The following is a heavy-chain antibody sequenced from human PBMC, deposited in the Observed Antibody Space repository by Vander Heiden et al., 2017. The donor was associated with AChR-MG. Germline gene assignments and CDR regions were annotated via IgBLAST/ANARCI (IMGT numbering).Heavy chain of an antibody. D-gene: IGHD5-18*01. CDR3: ARGFSYGPFDY. CDR2: IYGGGST. J-gene: IGHJ4*02. Sequence: EVQLVESGGGLIQPGGSLRLSCAASGLTVRSYYMSWVRQAPGKGLEWVSLIYGGGSTYYADSVKGRFTISRDDSKNTVYLQMNSLSAEDTAVYYCARGFSYGPFDYWGQGTVGTVSS. V-gene: IGHV3-53*01. CDR1: GLTVRSYY.